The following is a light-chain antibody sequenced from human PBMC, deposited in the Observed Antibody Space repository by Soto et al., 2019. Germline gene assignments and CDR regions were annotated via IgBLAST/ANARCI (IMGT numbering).Light chain of an antibody. CDR2: DAS. CDR3: QKYNNWHPTCT. Sequence: EIVMTQSPATLSVSPGERATLSCRASQTIGSNLAWYQQKPGQPPRLLIYDASTRATEITARFTGSGSGTELTLTISSLQSEDFAVFYCQKYNNWHPTCTFGQGPKVDVK. J-gene: IGKJ1*01. V-gene: IGKV3-15*01. CDR1: QTIGSN.